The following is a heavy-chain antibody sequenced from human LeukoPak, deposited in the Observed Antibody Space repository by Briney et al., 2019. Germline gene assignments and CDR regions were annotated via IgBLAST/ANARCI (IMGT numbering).Heavy chain of an antibody. CDR2: LSGRGRHT. CDR3: AKSIMGTAGLLDN. D-gene: IGHD5-18*01. Sequence: PGGSLRLSCAASGFTFSSYAMSWVRQAPGKGLEWVSLLSGRGRHTNYADSVKGRFTISTDNSKNTLILQMNSLRADDTAVYYCAKSIMGTAGLLDNWGRGTLVTVSS. CDR1: GFTFSSYA. J-gene: IGHJ4*02. V-gene: IGHV3-23*01.